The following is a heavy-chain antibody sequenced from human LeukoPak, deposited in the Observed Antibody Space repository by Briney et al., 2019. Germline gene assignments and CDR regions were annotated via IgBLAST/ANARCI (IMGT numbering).Heavy chain of an antibody. Sequence: AASVKVSCKTSGGTFSSYAISWVRQAPGQGLEWVGGIIPIFGTPNYAQKVQGRVTIIADESTSTAYMELSSLRSEDTAVYYCARSARDYYDSIGHYYGYYYYYMDFWGKGTTVTVSS. V-gene: IGHV1-69*13. J-gene: IGHJ6*03. D-gene: IGHD3-22*01. CDR3: ARSARDYYDSIGHYYGYYYYYMDF. CDR1: GGTFSSYA. CDR2: IIPIFGTP.